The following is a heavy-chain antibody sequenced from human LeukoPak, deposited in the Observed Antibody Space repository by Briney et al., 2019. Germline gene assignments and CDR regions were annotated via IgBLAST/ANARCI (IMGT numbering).Heavy chain of an antibody. D-gene: IGHD5-12*01. V-gene: IGHV1-24*01. CDR3: ATDSGYPHPLYFQH. CDR1: GYTLTELS. CDR2: FDPEDGET. J-gene: IGHJ1*01. Sequence: ASVKVSCKVSGYTLTELSMHWVRQAPGKGLEWMGGFDPEDGETIYAQKFQGRVIMTEDTSTDTAYMELGSLRSEDTAVYYCATDSGYPHPLYFQHWGQGTLVTVSS.